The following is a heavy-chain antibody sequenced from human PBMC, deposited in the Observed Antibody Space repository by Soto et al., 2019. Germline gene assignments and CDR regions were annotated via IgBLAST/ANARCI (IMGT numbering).Heavy chain of an antibody. CDR1: AGSIISYC. D-gene: IGHD2-21*01. V-gene: IGHV4-59*01. Sequence: PSETLSLTCTVAAGSIISYCSGWIRQPPGKRLEWIGYIYYSGSTNCDPSLKSRVTVSVDTPKNPCSLKLSYVTAADTVVYYCARTLRRLFDSWGVGNLVTVSS. J-gene: IGHJ4*02. CDR3: ARTLRRLFDS. CDR2: IYYSGST.